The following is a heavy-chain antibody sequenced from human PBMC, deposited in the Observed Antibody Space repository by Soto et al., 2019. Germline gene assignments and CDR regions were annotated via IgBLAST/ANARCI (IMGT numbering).Heavy chain of an antibody. V-gene: IGHV1-3*01. CDR3: ARPGAWELRTVGS. D-gene: IGHD1-26*01. CDR1: GYTFTSYA. J-gene: IGHJ3*01. CDR2: INAGNGNT. Sequence: ASVKVSCKASGYTFTSYAMHWVRQAPGQRLEWMGWINAGNGNTKYSQKFQGRVTITRGTSAITAYMELSSLRSEDTAVYYCARPGAWELRTVGSGGQGTMVAVS.